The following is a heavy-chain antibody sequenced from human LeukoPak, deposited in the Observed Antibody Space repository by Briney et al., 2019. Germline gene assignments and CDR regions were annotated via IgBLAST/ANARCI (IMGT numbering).Heavy chain of an antibody. V-gene: IGHV3-23*01. J-gene: IGHJ5*02. D-gene: IGHD4-17*01. CDR2: ISGSASST. CDR1: GFTFTNYA. CDR3: AKDRFYGDYVNWFDP. Sequence: GGSLRLSCATSGFTFTNYAMSWVRQAPGKGLEWVSAISGSASSTYYADSVKGRFTISRDNSKNTLYLQMNSLRAEDTAVYYCAKDRFYGDYVNWFDPWGQGTLVTVSS.